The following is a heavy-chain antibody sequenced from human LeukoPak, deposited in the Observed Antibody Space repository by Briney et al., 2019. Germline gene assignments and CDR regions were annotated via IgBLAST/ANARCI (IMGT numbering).Heavy chain of an antibody. CDR1: GGSISSSSYY. J-gene: IGHJ4*02. D-gene: IGHD3-3*01. Sequence: SETLSLTCTVSGGSISSSSYYWSWIRQPPGKGLEWIGYIYYSGSTNYNPSLKSRVTMSVDTSKNQFSLKLSFVTAADTAVYYCARYDFNKFFDYWGQGTLVTVSS. V-gene: IGHV4-61*01. CDR2: IYYSGST. CDR3: ARYDFNKFFDY.